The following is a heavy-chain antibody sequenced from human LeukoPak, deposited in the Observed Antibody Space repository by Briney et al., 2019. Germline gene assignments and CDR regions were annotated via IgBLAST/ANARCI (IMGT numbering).Heavy chain of an antibody. D-gene: IGHD6-6*01. CDR1: GYTFTSYD. J-gene: IGHJ5*02. CDR3: ARGEYSSSDWFDP. CDR2: MNPNSGNT. V-gene: IGHV1-8*01. Sequence: GASVKVSCKASGYTFTSYDINGVRQATGQGLEWMGWMNPNSGNTGYAQKFQGRVTMTRNTSISTAYMELRSLRSEDTAVYYCARGEYSSSDWFDPWGQGTLVTVSS.